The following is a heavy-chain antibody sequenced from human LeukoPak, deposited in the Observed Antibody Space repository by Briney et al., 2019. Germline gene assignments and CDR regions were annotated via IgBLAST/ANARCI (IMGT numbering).Heavy chain of an antibody. CDR3: AKDNGNFLKPDW. D-gene: IGHD4-23*01. J-gene: IGHJ4*02. CDR1: GFSFSSYG. CDR2: IQYDGRKK. V-gene: IGHV3-30*02. Sequence: GGSLRLSCVTSGFSFSSYGMHWVRQAPGRGLEWVAFIQYDGRKKLCGDSVKGRCTIYRDTSSKTIYLQVDSLRGEDTAVYYCAKDNGNFLKPDWWGQGTLVTVSS.